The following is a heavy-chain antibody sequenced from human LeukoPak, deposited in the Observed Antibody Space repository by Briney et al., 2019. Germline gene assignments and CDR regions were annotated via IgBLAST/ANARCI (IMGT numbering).Heavy chain of an antibody. CDR2: INTNTGNP. J-gene: IGHJ4*02. Sequence: ASVKVSCKASGYTFTSYAMNWVRQAPGQGLEWMGWINTNTGNPTYAQGFTGRFVSSLDTSVSTAYLQISSLKAEDTAVYYCAREQGIAAAEGFDYWGQGTLVTVSS. CDR1: GYTFTSYA. CDR3: AREQGIAAAEGFDY. V-gene: IGHV7-4-1*02. D-gene: IGHD6-13*01.